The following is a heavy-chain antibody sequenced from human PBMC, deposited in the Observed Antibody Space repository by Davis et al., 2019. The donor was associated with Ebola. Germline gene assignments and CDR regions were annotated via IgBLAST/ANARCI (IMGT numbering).Heavy chain of an antibody. CDR1: GFTFSSYE. Sequence: PGGSLRLSCAASGFTFSSYEMNWVRQAPGKGLEWVSYISSSGSTIYYADSVKGRFTISRDNAKNSLYLQMNSLRAEDTAVYYCARDLSGWYSYWGQGTLVTVSS. D-gene: IGHD6-19*01. J-gene: IGHJ4*02. V-gene: IGHV3-48*03. CDR3: ARDLSGWYSY. CDR2: ISSSGSTI.